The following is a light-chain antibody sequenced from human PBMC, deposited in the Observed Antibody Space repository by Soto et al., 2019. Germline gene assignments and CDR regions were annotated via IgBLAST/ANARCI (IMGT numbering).Light chain of an antibody. CDR1: QSISSW. CDR2: DAS. J-gene: IGKJ1*01. CDR3: QQYNSYSWT. V-gene: IGKV1-5*01. Sequence: DIQMTQSPSTLSASVGDRVTITCRASQSISSWLAWYQQKPGKAPKLLIYDASSLKSGVPSRFSGSVSGTEFTLTISSLQPDDFATYYCQQYNSYSWTFGQGTKVEIK.